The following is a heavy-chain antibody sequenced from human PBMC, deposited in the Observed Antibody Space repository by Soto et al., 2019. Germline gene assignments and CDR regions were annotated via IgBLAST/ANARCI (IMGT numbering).Heavy chain of an antibody. V-gene: IGHV3-30*18. CDR2: ISYDGSYK. Sequence: GGSLRLSSAASGFTFNNYGMHWVRQAPGKGLEWVAVISYDGSYKYYADSVKGRFTISRDNSKNTLYLQMNSLRAEDTAVYYCAKDLPPYCGGDCPNYFDYWGQGTLVTVSS. J-gene: IGHJ4*02. CDR1: GFTFNNYG. D-gene: IGHD2-21*02. CDR3: AKDLPPYCGGDCPNYFDY.